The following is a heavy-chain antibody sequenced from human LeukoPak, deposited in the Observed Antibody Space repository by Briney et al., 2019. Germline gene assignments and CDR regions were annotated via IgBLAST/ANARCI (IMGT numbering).Heavy chain of an antibody. CDR3: ARETTDAGPFDY. CDR2: IIPILGIA. J-gene: IGHJ4*02. CDR1: GGTFSSYA. D-gene: IGHD4-11*01. Sequence: ASVKVSCKASGGTFSSYAISWVRQAPGQGLEWMGRIIPILGIANYAQKFQGRVTITADKSTSTAYMEPGSLRSEDTAVYYCARETTDAGPFDYWGQGTLVTVSS. V-gene: IGHV1-69*04.